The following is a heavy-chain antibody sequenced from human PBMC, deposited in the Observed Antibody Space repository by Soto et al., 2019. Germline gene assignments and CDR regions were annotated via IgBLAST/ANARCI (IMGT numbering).Heavy chain of an antibody. Sequence: ASVKVSCKASGFSFTGYYIHWLRQAPGQGLEWMGWINAHSGGTEYAQKFQGRVTLTRDTSIATAYLTLTSLTSDDTALYYCAKDLTRQLAYWLDPWGRNPGHRLL. CDR2: INAHSGGT. V-gene: IGHV1-2*02. CDR1: GFSFTGYY. D-gene: IGHD6-6*01. CDR3: AKDLTRQLAYWLDP. J-gene: IGHJ5*02.